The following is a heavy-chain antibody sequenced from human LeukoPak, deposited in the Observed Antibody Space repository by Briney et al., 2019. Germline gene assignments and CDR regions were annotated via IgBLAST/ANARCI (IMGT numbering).Heavy chain of an antibody. Sequence: PSETLSLTCSVSGGSISSRSYYWSWIRQPAGKGLEWIGRIYTSGSTKYNPSLKSRVTISLDTSKNQFSLKVSSVTAADTAMYYCATTRWTSERGGFDYWGQGTLVTVSS. V-gene: IGHV4-61*02. D-gene: IGHD1-1*01. J-gene: IGHJ4*02. CDR2: IYTSGST. CDR1: GGSISSRSYY. CDR3: ATTRWTSERGGFDY.